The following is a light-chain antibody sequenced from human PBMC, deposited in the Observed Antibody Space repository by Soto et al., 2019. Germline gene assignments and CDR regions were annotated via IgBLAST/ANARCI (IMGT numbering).Light chain of an antibody. Sequence: EIVLSHSPATLSLSPGGRATLSCRARQRVSSNFLAWDHQKPRQAPRLLISSASSRATGIQDRFSGMGSGKHFTLTISRLGPEDFAVYRCQQYGTPPRAFGEGTKVDIK. CDR2: SAS. CDR3: QQYGTPPRA. CDR1: QRVSSNF. V-gene: IGKV3-20*01. J-gene: IGKJ1*01.